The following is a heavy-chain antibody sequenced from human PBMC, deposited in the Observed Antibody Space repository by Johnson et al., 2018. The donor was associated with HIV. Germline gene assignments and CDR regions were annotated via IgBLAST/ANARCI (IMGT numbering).Heavy chain of an antibody. CDR1: GFTFSYYG. CDR2: IRYDGSNK. D-gene: IGHD1-7*01. CDR3: AKGRSGTTASIDAFDI. V-gene: IGHV3-30*02. Sequence: QVQLVESGGGVAQPGGSLRLSCAAFGFTFSYYGMHWVRQVPGKGLEWVAFIRYDGSNKYYADYVKGRFTISRDNSKNTLYLQMKSLRAEDTAVYYCAKGRSGTTASIDAFDIWGQGTMVTVSS. J-gene: IGHJ3*02.